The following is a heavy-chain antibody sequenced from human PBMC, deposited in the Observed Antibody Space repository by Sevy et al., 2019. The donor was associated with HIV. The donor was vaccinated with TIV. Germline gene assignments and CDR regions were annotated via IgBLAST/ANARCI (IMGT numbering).Heavy chain of an antibody. D-gene: IGHD3-16*02. J-gene: IGHJ4*02. CDR1: GFTFSSYA. CDR3: VKGEGADVWGSYRFDY. Sequence: GGSLRLSCSASGFTFSSYAMHWVRQAPGKGLEYVSAISSNGGSTYYADSVKGRFTISRDNSKNTLYLQMSSLRAEDTALYYCVKGEGADVWGSYRFDYWGQGTLVTVSS. CDR2: ISSNGGST. V-gene: IGHV3-64D*06.